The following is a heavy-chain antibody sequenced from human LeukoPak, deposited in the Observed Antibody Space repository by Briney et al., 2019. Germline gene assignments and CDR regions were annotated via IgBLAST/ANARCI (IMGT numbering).Heavy chain of an antibody. J-gene: IGHJ6*04. CDR3: ARDSIAAAGTGPYGMDV. Sequence: GASVKVSFKASGGTFSSYAISWVRQAPGQGLAWMGGIIPIFGTANYAQKFQGRVTITADKSTSTAYMELSSLRSEDTAVYYCARDSIAAAGTGPYGMDVWGKGTTVTVSS. D-gene: IGHD6-13*01. V-gene: IGHV1-69*06. CDR2: IIPIFGTA. CDR1: GGTFSSYA.